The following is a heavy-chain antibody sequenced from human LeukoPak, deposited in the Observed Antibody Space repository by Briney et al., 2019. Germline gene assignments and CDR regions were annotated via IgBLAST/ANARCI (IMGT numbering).Heavy chain of an antibody. D-gene: IGHD6-13*01. J-gene: IGHJ6*03. Sequence: GGSLRLSCAASEFTFVRYAMNWVRQAPGKGLEGVSYISSSSFKIGYADSVKGRFTISRDNSKNSLYLQMDSLRVEDTAVYYCVRDPSYGSSWYYYMDVWGKGTTVTVSS. V-gene: IGHV3-48*04. CDR3: VRDPSYGSSWYYYMDV. CDR2: ISSSSFKI. CDR1: EFTFVRYA.